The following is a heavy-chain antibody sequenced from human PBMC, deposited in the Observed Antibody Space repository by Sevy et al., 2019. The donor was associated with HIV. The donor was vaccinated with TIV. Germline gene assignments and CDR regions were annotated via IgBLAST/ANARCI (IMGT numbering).Heavy chain of an antibody. CDR1: GFTFSSYW. J-gene: IGHJ6*02. CDR2: INSDGSST. Sequence: GGSLRLSCAASGFTFSSYWMHWVRQAPGKGLVWVSRINSDGSSTSYADSVKGRFTISRDNAKNTLYLQMNSLRAEDTAVYYCAREHSTVTRSIYYGMDVRGQGTTVTVSS. V-gene: IGHV3-74*01. CDR3: AREHSTVTRSIYYGMDV. D-gene: IGHD4-17*01.